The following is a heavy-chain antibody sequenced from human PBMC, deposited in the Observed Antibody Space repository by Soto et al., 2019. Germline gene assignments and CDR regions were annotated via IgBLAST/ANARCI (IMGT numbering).Heavy chain of an antibody. J-gene: IGHJ6*02. CDR1: GYTFTGYY. V-gene: IGHV1-2*02. Sequence: QVQVVQSGAEVKKPGASVKVSCKASGYTFTGYYMHWVRQAPGQGLEWMGWIDPNTDGTNYAQKFQGRVTMTRDTAISTADMELSRLRSDDTAVYYCARSPRSGNSYYYGMDVWGQGTSVTVSS. CDR3: ARSPRSGNSYYYGMDV. CDR2: IDPNTDGT. D-gene: IGHD3-10*01.